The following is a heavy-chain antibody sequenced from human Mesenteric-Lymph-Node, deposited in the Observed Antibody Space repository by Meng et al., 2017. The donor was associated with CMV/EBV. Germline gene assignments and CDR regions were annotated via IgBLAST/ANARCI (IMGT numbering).Heavy chain of an antibody. D-gene: IGHD3-3*01. V-gene: IGHV3-30*04. CDR3: ARDDFWSGSHFDY. CDR1: GFIFSNYA. CDR2: VSYEGGDK. J-gene: IGHJ4*02. Sequence: GGSLRLSCAASGFIFSNYAMHWVRRAPGKGLEWVAFVSYEGGDKYYADSVQGRFTASKDNSKNTLYLQMNSLRVEDTAVYYCARDDFWSGSHFDYWGQGTLVTVSS.